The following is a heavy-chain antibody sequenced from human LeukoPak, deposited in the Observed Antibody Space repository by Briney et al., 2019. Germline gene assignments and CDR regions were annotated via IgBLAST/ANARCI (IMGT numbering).Heavy chain of an antibody. CDR1: GFTFDDYG. Sequence: GGSLRLSCAASGFTFDDYGMSWVRQAPGKGLAWVSSINWNGGSTGYADSVKGRFTISRDNAKNSLYLQMNSLRAEDTASDYCAIEGTAMVSFDYWGQGTLVTVSS. V-gene: IGHV3-20*04. D-gene: IGHD5-18*01. CDR3: AIEGTAMVSFDY. CDR2: INWNGGST. J-gene: IGHJ4*02.